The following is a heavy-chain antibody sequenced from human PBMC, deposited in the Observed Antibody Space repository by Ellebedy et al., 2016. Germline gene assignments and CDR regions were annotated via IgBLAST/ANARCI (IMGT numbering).Heavy chain of an antibody. D-gene: IGHD1-1*01. Sequence: SETLSLXCTVSGGSISSSSYYWGWIRQPPGKGLEWIGSIYYSGSTYYNPSLKSRVTISVDTSKNQFSLKLSSVTAADTAVYYCARQEVRHYYMDVWGKGTTVTVSS. CDR1: GGSISSSSYY. CDR3: ARQEVRHYYMDV. J-gene: IGHJ6*03. CDR2: IYYSGST. V-gene: IGHV4-39*01.